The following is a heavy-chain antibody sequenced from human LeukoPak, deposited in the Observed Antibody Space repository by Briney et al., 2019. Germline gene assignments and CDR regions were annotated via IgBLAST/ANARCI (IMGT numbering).Heavy chain of an antibody. CDR2: ISYDGSNK. CDR1: GFTFSSYG. Sequence: PGGSLRLSCAASGFTFSSYGMHWVRQAPGKGLEWVAVISYDGSNKYYADSVKGRFTISRDNSKNTLYLQMNSLRAEDTAVYYCAKSGYDYVGGFGYWGQGTLVTVSS. J-gene: IGHJ4*02. D-gene: IGHD5-12*01. V-gene: IGHV3-30*18. CDR3: AKSGYDYVGGFGY.